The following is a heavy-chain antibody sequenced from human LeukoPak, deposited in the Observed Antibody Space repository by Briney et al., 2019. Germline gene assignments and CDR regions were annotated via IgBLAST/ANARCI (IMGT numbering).Heavy chain of an antibody. CDR1: GGTLTAYP. J-gene: IGHJ4*02. D-gene: IGHD3-10*02. Sequence: SVKVSCKASGGTLTAYPVSWLRQAPGQGLEWVGGFTLLSGTTTNTQKFHGRVSITTDESTGTDYLELSSLRAEDTAVYYCARTHFMFGDRTSYYFDYWGQGTLVTVAS. V-gene: IGHV1-69*05. CDR2: FTLLSGTT. CDR3: ARTHFMFGDRTSYYFDY.